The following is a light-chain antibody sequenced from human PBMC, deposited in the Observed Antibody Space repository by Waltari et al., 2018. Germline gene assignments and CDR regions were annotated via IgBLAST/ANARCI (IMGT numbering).Light chain of an antibody. CDR1: QSLLHSNGYNY. CDR2: LGS. CDR3: MQALQTPIT. J-gene: IGKJ5*01. Sequence: VMTPSPLPLPVTPGEPASISCRSSQSLLHSNGYNYLDWYLQKPGQSPQLLIYLGSNRASGVPDRFSGSGSGTDFTLKISRVEAEDVGVYYCMQALQTPITFGQGTRLEIK. V-gene: IGKV2-28*01.